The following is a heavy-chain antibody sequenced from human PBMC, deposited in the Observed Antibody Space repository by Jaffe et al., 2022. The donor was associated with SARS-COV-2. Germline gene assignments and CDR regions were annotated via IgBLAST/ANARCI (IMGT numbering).Heavy chain of an antibody. J-gene: IGHJ5*01. CDR1: GFTFVTYA. D-gene: IGHD6-19*01. CDR3: AKGSRGTVAVAAWDS. Sequence: EVQLVESGGDLIQPGGSLRLSCAASGFTFVTYAMSWVRQAPGKGLEWVSGISGSGTRTFYAGSVKGRFTVSRDNSKNAVYLQMTGLRGEDTAVYFCAKGSRGTVAVAAWDSWGQGTLVAVSS. CDR2: ISGSGTRT. V-gene: IGHV3-23*04.